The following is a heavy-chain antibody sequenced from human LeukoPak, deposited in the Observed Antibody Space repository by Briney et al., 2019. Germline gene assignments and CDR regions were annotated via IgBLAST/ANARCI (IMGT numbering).Heavy chain of an antibody. CDR3: AKVYGSGSNY. D-gene: IGHD3-10*01. CDR1: GFTFSSYG. Sequence: GGSLRLSCAASGFTFSSYGMYWVRQAPGKGLEWVAFIRYDGSKKYYADSVKGRFTISRDNSKITLYLQMNSLRAEDTAVYYCAKVYGSGSNYWGQGTLVTVSS. CDR2: IRYDGSKK. V-gene: IGHV3-30*02. J-gene: IGHJ4*02.